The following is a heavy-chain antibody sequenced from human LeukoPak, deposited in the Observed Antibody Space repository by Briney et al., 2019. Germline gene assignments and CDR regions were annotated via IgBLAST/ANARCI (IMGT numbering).Heavy chain of an antibody. D-gene: IGHD3/OR15-3a*01. CDR3: ARWTAAYYYYYYMDV. J-gene: IGHJ6*03. V-gene: IGHV3-11*01. CDR1: GFTFSDNY. CDR2: ISSSGSI. Sequence: GGSLRLSCAASGFTFSDNYMSWIRQAPGKGLEWVSYISSSGSIYYADSVKGRFTISRDNAKNSLYLQMNSLRAEDTALYYCARWTAAYYYYYYMDVWGKGTTVTVSS.